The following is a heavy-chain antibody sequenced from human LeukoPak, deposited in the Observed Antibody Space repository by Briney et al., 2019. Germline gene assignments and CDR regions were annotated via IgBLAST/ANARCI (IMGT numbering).Heavy chain of an antibody. CDR2: MNPNSGNT. CDR3: ARGTGGQRRAARRADYYYYMDV. CDR1: GYTFTSYD. D-gene: IGHD6-6*01. J-gene: IGHJ6*03. Sequence: ASVKVSCKASGYTFTSYDINWVRQATGQGLEWMGWMNPNSGNTGYAQKFQGRVTMTRNISISTAYMELSSLRSEDTAVYYCARGTGGQRRAARRADYYYYMDVWGKGTTVTVSS. V-gene: IGHV1-8*01.